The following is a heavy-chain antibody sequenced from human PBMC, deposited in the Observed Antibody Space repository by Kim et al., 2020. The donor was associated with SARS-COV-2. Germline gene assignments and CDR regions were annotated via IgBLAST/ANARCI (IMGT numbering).Heavy chain of an antibody. CDR2: INSDGSST. CDR1: GFTFRSYW. J-gene: IGHJ6*01. CDR3: ARYFYPSSNYYYYFMDI. Sequence: SLRLSCAASGFTFRSYWMHWVRQAPGPLLVCFSRINSDGSSTTYADSVQGRFSISRDNAHNTLFLQMYLLRADSPGVSFFARYFYPSSNYYYYFMDI. D-gene: IGHD3-3*01. V-gene: IGHV3-74*01.